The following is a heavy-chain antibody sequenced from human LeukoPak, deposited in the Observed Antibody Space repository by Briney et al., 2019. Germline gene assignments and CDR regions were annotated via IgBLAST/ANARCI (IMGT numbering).Heavy chain of an antibody. CDR3: AKAPRGNDDYFDY. CDR1: GFTFDDYG. J-gene: IGHJ4*02. V-gene: IGHV3-9*01. D-gene: IGHD3-16*01. Sequence: GRSLRLSCAASGFTFDDYGMHWVRQAPGKGLEWVSGISWNSGSIGYADSVEGRFTISRDNAKNSLYLHMNSLRAEDTALYYCAKAPRGNDDYFDYWGQGTLVTVSS. CDR2: ISWNSGSI.